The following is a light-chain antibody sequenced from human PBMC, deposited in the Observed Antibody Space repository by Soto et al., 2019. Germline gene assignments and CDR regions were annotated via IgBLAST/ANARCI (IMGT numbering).Light chain of an antibody. CDR3: CSYAGRSTFLI. CDR2: EVT. Sequence: QSVLTQPASVSGSPGQSITISCTGTSSDVGSYNLVSWYQQLPGKAPKLLIYEVTKRPSGVSNRFSGSKSGNTASLTISGLQAEDEADYYCCSYAGRSTFLIFGGGTQLTVL. V-gene: IGLV2-23*02. CDR1: SSDVGSYNL. J-gene: IGLJ2*01.